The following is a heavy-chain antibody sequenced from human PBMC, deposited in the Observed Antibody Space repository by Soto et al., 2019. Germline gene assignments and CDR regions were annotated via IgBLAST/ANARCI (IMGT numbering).Heavy chain of an antibody. CDR3: AGHSHKDY. Sequence: GGSLRLSCAASGFTVGNNYMSWARQAPGKGLEWVSLIYSTGSPFYADSVKDRFIISRDSSKNTLYLQMNSLRVEDTAVYYCAGHSHKDYWGQGALVTVSS. CDR2: IYSTGSP. CDR1: GFTVGNNY. J-gene: IGHJ4*02. V-gene: IGHV3-66*04.